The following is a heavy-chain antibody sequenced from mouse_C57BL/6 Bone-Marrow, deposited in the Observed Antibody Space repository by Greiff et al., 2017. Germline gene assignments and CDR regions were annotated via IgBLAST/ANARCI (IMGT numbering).Heavy chain of an antibody. CDR3: AKCDGSSFAY. Sequence: EVQLQESGPGLAKPSQTLSLTCSVTGYSITSDYWNWIRKFPGNKLEYMGYISYSGSTYYHPSLKSRISITRVTSKNQYYLQLNSVTTEKTATYYGAKCDGSSFAYWGQGTLVTVSS. V-gene: IGHV3-8*01. J-gene: IGHJ3*01. CDR2: ISYSGST. CDR1: GYSITSDY. D-gene: IGHD1-1*01.